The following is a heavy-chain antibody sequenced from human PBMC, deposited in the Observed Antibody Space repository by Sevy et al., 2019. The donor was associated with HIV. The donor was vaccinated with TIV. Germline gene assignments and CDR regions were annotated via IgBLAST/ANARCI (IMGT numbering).Heavy chain of an antibody. V-gene: IGHV3-23*01. CDR1: GFTFSSYA. D-gene: IGHD6-19*01. J-gene: IGHJ4*02. CDR2: ITDSGGST. Sequence: GGSLRLSCAASGFTFSSYAMNWIRQAPGKGLEWVSGITDSGGSTYYADSVKGRFTISRDNSKNMLYLQMNSLRAEDTAVYYCAKDRLAVAATVGDWGQGTLVTASS. CDR3: AKDRLAVAATVGD.